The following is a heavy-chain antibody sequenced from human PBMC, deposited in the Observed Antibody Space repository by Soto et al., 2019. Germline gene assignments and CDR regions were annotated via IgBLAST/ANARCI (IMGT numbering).Heavy chain of an antibody. Sequence: SETLSLTCAVSGGSISSGGYSWSWIRQPPGKGLEWIGYIYHSGSTNYNPSLKSRVTISVDTSKNQFSLKLSPVTAADTAVYYCARERDGYNYGLDYWGQGTLVTVSS. CDR2: IYHSGST. J-gene: IGHJ4*02. CDR3: ARERDGYNYGLDY. D-gene: IGHD5-12*01. CDR1: GGSISSGGYS. V-gene: IGHV4-30-2*01.